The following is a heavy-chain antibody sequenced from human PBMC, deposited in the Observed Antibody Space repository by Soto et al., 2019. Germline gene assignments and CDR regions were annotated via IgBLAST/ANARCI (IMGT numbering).Heavy chain of an antibody. Sequence: EVQLVESGGDLVQPGRSLRLSCTASGFTLGDYAMSWFRQPPGKGLEWVSFIRSKAYGGTTEYAASVKGRFTISRDDSKSIAYLQMNSLKTEDTAVYYCTRCVLGTAGVRDYWGQGTLVTVSS. CDR3: TRCVLGTAGVRDY. CDR2: IRSKAYGGTT. CDR1: GFTLGDYA. J-gene: IGHJ4*02. D-gene: IGHD1-7*01. V-gene: IGHV3-49*03.